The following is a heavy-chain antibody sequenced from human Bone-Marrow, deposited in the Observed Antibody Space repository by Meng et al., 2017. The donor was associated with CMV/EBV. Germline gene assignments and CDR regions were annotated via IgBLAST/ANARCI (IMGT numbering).Heavy chain of an antibody. J-gene: IGHJ4*02. D-gene: IGHD5-24*01. CDR2: LYYSGST. Sequence: SETLSLTCTVSGGSIRSRNNYWAWIRQAPGKGLEWIGSLYYSGSTYYNPSLKSRVTISVDTSKNQFSLKLSSVTAADTAVYYCARRGVEVNFDYWGQGTLVTVSS. CDR3: ARRGVEVNFDY. CDR1: GGSIRSRNNY. V-gene: IGHV4-39*01.